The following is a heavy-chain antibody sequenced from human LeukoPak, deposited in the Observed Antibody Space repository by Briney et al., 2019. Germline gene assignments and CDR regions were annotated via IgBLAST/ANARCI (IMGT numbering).Heavy chain of an antibody. J-gene: IGHJ5*02. V-gene: IGHV4-30-4*01. CDR2: IYYSGST. CDR3: ARVVPSNWFDP. CDR1: GGPISSGDYY. Sequence: SETLSLTCIVSGGPISSGDYYWSWIRQPPGKGLEWIGYIYYSGSTYYNPSLKSRVTISVDTSKNQFSLKLSSVTAADTAVYYCARVVPSNWFDPWGQGTLVTVSS.